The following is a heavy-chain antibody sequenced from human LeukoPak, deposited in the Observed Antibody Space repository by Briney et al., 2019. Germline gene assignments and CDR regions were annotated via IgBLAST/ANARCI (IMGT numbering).Heavy chain of an antibody. Sequence: GGSLRLSCAASGFTFNNYAMFWVRQAPGNGLEWVSVISFDGNNRYYAASVKGRFTISRDNSKNVYLQMSSLRVEDTAVYYCAGGALGLTYSSSLYLGYHGLDVWGQGTTVIVSS. V-gene: IGHV3-30-3*01. CDR1: GFTFNNYA. D-gene: IGHD6-13*01. CDR2: ISFDGNNR. CDR3: AGGALGLTYSSSLYLGYHGLDV. J-gene: IGHJ6*02.